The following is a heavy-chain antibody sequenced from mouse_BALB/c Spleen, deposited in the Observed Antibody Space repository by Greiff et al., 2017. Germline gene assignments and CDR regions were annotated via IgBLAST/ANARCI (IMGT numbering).Heavy chain of an antibody. V-gene: IGHV5-17*02. Sequence: EVQRVESGGGLVQPGGSRKLSCAASGFTFSSFGMHWVRQAPEKGLEWVAYISSGSSTIYYADTVKGRFTISRDNPKNTLFLQMTSLRSEDTAMYYCARAYGNYVGAMDYWGQGTSVTVSS. D-gene: IGHD2-10*02. J-gene: IGHJ4*01. CDR1: GFTFSSFG. CDR2: ISSGSSTI. CDR3: ARAYGNYVGAMDY.